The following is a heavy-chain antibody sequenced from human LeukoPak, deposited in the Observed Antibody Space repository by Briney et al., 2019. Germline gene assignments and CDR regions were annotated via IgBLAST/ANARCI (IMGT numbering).Heavy chain of an antibody. CDR3: ARSRRSWSTFDY. J-gene: IGHJ4*02. CDR1: GYSISSGYY. V-gene: IGHV4-38-2*02. D-gene: IGHD6-13*01. CDR2: IYHSGST. Sequence: SETLSLTCTVSGYSISSGYYWGWIRQPPGKGLEWIGNIYHSGSTYYNPSLKSRVTISVDTSKNQFSLKLTSVTATDTAVYYCARSRRSWSTFDYWGQGTLVTVSS.